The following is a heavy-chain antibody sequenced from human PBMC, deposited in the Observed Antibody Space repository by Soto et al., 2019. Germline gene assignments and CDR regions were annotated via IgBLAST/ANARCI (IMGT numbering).Heavy chain of an antibody. CDR2: INTHTGHT. D-gene: IGHD2-15*01. CDR1: GFTFTDFS. J-gene: IGHJ4*02. Sequence: QVQLVQSGPEVKKPGASVKVSCKTSGFTFTDFSMHWVRQAPGQRLQWMGWINTHTGHTQNSPGFADRVTMTTDPSTSTAHMELKGLRSDDTAVYYCARTDIWAYWGQGTLVTVSS. V-gene: IGHV1-18*04. CDR3: ARTDIWAY.